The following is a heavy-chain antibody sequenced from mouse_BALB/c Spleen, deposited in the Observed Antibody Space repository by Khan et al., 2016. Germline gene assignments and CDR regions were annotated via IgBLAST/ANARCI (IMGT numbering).Heavy chain of an antibody. CDR1: GFSFTGYF. CDR2: VNPDNGVT. CDR3: ARDDYAWFGY. V-gene: IGHV1-20*01. D-gene: IGHD2-4*01. J-gene: IGHJ3*01. Sequence: VQLKQSGPALVKPGASVRISCKSSGFSFTGYFMHWVKQSHGKSLEWIGRVNPDNGVTHYNQKFKDKATLTVDKSSITAYMEFRSLTSEDSAVYYCARDDYAWFGYWGQGTLVTVSA.